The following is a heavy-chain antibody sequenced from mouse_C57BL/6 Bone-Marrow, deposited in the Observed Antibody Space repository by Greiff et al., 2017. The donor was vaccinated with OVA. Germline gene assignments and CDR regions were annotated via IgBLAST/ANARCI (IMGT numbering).Heavy chain of an antibody. J-gene: IGHJ3*01. V-gene: IGHV1-9*01. CDR3: AKGADDYDGAWFAY. D-gene: IGHD2-4*01. CDR2: ILPGSGST. Sequence: QVQLQQSGAELMKPGASVKLSCKATGYTFTGYWIEWVKQRPGHGLEWIGEILPGSGSTNYNEKFKGKATFTADTSSNTAYMQLGSLTTEDSAIYYCAKGADDYDGAWFAYWGQGTLVTVSA. CDR1: GYTFTGYW.